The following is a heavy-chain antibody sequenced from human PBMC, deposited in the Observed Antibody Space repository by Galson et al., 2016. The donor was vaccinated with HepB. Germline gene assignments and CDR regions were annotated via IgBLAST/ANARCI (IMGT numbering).Heavy chain of an antibody. Sequence: TLSPTCAVYGGSFSDSYWSWIRQPPGKGLEWIGEINHSGNTNYNPSLKSRVTISVDTSKNQFPLKLSSVTAADTAVYYCARGGRPRIWGQGTMVTVSS. V-gene: IGHV4-34*01. D-gene: IGHD3-10*01. J-gene: IGHJ3*02. CDR2: INHSGNT. CDR1: GGSFSDSY. CDR3: ARGGRPRI.